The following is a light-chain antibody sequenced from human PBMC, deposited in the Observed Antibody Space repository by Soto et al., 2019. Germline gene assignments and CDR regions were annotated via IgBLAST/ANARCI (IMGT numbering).Light chain of an antibody. CDR2: GVS. CDR1: QSVSTN. CDR3: QHYNSFWT. J-gene: IGKJ1*01. V-gene: IGKV3-15*01. Sequence: EIVMTQSPATLSVSPGERVTLSCRASQSVSTNLAWYQQKPGQAPRLLIYGVSTRATGIPARFSGSGSGTEFTLTINSLQPDDFATYYCQHYNSFWTFGQGTKV.